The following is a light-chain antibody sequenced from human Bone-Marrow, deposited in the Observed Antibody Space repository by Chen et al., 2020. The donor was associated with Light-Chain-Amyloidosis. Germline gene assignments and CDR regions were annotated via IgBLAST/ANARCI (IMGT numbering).Light chain of an antibody. CDR3: QSANSSGTYEVI. CDR2: RAA. V-gene: IGLV3-25*03. Sequence: SYELTQPPSVSVSPGQTASITCPGADLLTKSADWDQQQPGRARVLLIDRAAERPSVSSERFSGSSSGTTATLTTSGVEAEDEADYHCQSANSSGTYEVIFGGGTKLTVL. CDR1: DLLTKS. J-gene: IGLJ2*01.